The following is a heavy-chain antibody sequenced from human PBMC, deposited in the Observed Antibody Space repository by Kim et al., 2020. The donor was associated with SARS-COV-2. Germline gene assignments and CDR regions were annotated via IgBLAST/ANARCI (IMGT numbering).Heavy chain of an antibody. CDR1: GFTFDDYA. D-gene: IGHD6-13*01. J-gene: IGHJ6*02. V-gene: IGHV3-43*02. CDR2: ISGDGGST. CDR3: AKAQFTGYSSSWTGGYYYYGMYV. Sequence: GGSLRLSCAASGFTFDDYAMHWVRQAPGKGLEWVSLISGDGGSTYYADSVKGRFTISRDNSKNSLYLQMNSLRTEDTALYYCAKAQFTGYSSSWTGGYYYYGMYVWGPRTTVTVSS.